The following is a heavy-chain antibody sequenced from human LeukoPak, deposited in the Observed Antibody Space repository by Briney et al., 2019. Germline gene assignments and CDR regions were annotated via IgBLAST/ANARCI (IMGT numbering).Heavy chain of an antibody. D-gene: IGHD6-13*01. CDR2: IYYSGST. Sequence: PSETLSLTCTVSGGSISSSSYYWGWIRQPPGKGLEWIGSIYYSGSTYYNPSLKSRVTISVDTSKNQFSLKLSSVTAADTAVYYCARALSSSWYSLPKETQPYYFDYWGQGTLVTVSS. J-gene: IGHJ4*02. V-gene: IGHV4-39*07. CDR1: GGSISSSSYY. CDR3: ARALSSSWYSLPKETQPYYFDY.